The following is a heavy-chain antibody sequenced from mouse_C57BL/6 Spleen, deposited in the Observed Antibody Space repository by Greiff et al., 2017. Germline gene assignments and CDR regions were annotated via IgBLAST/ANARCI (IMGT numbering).Heavy chain of an antibody. CDR3: ARRLFITTVGGYAMDY. V-gene: IGHV5-12*01. Sequence: EVKLVESGGGLVQPGGSLKLSCAASGFTFSDYYMYWVRQTPEKRLEWVAYISNGGGSTYYPDTVKGRFTISRDNAKNTLYLQMSRLKSEDTAMYYCARRLFITTVGGYAMDYWGQGTSVTVSS. CDR1: GFTFSDYY. D-gene: IGHD1-1*01. CDR2: ISNGGGST. J-gene: IGHJ4*01.